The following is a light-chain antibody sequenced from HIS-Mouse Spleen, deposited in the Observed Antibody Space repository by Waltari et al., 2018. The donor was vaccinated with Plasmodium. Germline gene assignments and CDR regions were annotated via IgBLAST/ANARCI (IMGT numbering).Light chain of an antibody. Sequence: EIVLTQSPVTLSVSPVELATLSCRASQSVSNNLAWYQQKPGQAPRLLIYGASTRATGIPARFSGSGSGTEFTLTISSLQSEDFAVYYCQQYNNWSFTFGPGTKVDIK. CDR3: QQYNNWSFT. J-gene: IGKJ3*01. CDR2: GAS. CDR1: QSVSNN. V-gene: IGKV3-15*01.